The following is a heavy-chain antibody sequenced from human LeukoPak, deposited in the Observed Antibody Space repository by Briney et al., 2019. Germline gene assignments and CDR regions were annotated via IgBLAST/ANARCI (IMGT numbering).Heavy chain of an antibody. CDR1: GFTFSSYS. CDR3: ASRPNYYDSSGYYFLDY. CDR2: ISSSSSYI. V-gene: IGHV3-21*01. D-gene: IGHD3-22*01. J-gene: IGHJ4*02. Sequence: GGSLRLSCAASGFTFSSYSMNWVRQAPGEGLEWVSSISSSSSYIYYADSVKGRFTISRDNAKNSLYLQMNSLRAEDTAVYYCASRPNYYDSSGYYFLDYWGQGTLVTVSS.